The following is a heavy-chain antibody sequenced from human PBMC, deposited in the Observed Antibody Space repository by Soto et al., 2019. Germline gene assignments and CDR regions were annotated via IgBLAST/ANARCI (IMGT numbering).Heavy chain of an antibody. Sequence: GGSLRLSCAASGFTFSNYAVTWVRQAPWKGLEWVSTISGSGGSTYYADSVKGRFTISRDNSKNTLYLQMNSLRAADTAVYYCAKDQGSSWYEIDYWGQGTLVTVS. V-gene: IGHV3-23*01. CDR1: GFTFSNYA. CDR3: AKDQGSSWYEIDY. D-gene: IGHD6-13*01. J-gene: IGHJ4*02. CDR2: ISGSGGST.